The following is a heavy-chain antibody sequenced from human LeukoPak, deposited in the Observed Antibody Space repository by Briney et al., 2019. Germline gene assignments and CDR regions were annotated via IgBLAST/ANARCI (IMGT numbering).Heavy chain of an antibody. J-gene: IGHJ4*02. CDR2: IIPIFGTA. CDR1: GGTFSSYA. CDR3: ARVGRVATTSRQYYFDY. V-gene: IGHV1-69*13. Sequence: ASVKVSCKASGGTFSSYAISWVRQAPGQGLEWMGGIIPIFGTANYAQKFQGRVTITADESTSTAYMELSSLRSEDTAVYYCARVGRVATTSRQYYFDYWGQGTLVTVSS. D-gene: IGHD1/OR15-1a*01.